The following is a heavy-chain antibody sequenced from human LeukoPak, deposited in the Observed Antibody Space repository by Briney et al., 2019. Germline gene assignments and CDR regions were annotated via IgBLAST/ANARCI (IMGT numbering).Heavy chain of an antibody. J-gene: IGHJ5*02. V-gene: IGHV3-33*01. CDR3: ARGLAFGGNSAYNWFDP. D-gene: IGHD4-23*01. CDR2: IGYDGSNK. CDR1: GFTFSSYA. Sequence: GGSLRLSCAAPGFTFSSYAMHWVRQAPGKGLEWVAVIGYDGSNKNYGDSVKGRFTISRDNSKNTLYLQMISLRVEDTAIYYCARGLAFGGNSAYNWFDPWGQGSLVTVSS.